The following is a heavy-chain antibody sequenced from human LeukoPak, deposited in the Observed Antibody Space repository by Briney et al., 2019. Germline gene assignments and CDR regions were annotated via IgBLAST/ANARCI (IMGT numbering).Heavy chain of an antibody. CDR1: GDSMNNYY. V-gene: IGHV4-59*01. Sequence: SETLSLTCTVSGDSMNNYYWSWLRQPPGKGLEWLGNIFYSGNTNYNPSLKRRVTISVDTSKNQFSLKLSSVTAADTAVYYCARQTGWVKSSYYFDSWGQGTLITVSS. CDR2: IFYSGNT. D-gene: IGHD5-24*01. CDR3: ARQTGWVKSSYYFDS. J-gene: IGHJ4*02.